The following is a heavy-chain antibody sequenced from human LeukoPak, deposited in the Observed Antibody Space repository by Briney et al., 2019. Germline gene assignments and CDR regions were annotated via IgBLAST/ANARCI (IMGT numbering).Heavy chain of an antibody. V-gene: IGHV3-13*04. Sequence: GGSLRLSCAASGFTFSSYDMHWVRQVTGKGLEWVSAIGTVGDTYYPGSVKGRFTTSRENAKNSLYLQMNSLRVGDTAVYYCARGRGWGTFDIWGQGTMVTVSS. CDR2: IGTVGDT. CDR1: GFTFSSYD. CDR3: ARGRGWGTFDI. J-gene: IGHJ3*02. D-gene: IGHD3-10*01.